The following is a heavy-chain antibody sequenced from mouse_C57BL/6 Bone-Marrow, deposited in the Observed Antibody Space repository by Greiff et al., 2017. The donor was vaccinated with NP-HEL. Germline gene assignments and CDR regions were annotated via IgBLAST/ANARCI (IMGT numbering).Heavy chain of an antibody. CDR2: INPYNGGT. J-gene: IGHJ2*01. V-gene: IGHV1-19*01. D-gene: IGHD2-4*01. Sequence: VQLQQSGPVLVKPGASVKMSCKASGYTFTDYYMNWVKQSHGKSLEWIGVINPYNGGTSYNQKFKGKATLTVDKSSSTAYMELNSLTSEDSAVYYCARYCDYDWYYFDYWGQGTTLTVSS. CDR3: ARYCDYDWYYFDY. CDR1: GYTFTDYY.